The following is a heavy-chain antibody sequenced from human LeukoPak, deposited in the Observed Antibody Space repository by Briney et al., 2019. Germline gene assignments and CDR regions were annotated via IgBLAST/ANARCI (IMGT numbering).Heavy chain of an antibody. J-gene: IGHJ5*02. CDR3: TKESEVGTKYSWFDP. CDR1: GDSVSSNSAA. Sequence: SQTLSLTCAISGDSVSSNSAAWNWIRQSPSRGLEWLERTYYRSKWYNDYAESMKSRITINPDTSKNHFSLQLKSVTPEDTAVYYCTKESEVGTKYSWFDPWGQGTLVTVSS. D-gene: IGHD1-26*01. CDR2: TYYRSKWYN. V-gene: IGHV6-1*01.